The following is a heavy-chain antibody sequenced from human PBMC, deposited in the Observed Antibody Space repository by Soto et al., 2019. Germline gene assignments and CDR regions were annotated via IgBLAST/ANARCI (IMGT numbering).Heavy chain of an antibody. J-gene: IGHJ4*02. Sequence: GGSLRLSCSASGFTFSSYAMHWVRQAPGKGLEYVSAISSNGGSTYYADSVKGRFTISRGNSKNTLYLQMSSLRAEDTAVYYCVKALVTIAAAGIFDYWGQGTLVTVSS. CDR3: VKALVTIAAAGIFDY. CDR2: ISSNGGST. CDR1: GFTFSSYA. D-gene: IGHD6-13*01. V-gene: IGHV3-64D*06.